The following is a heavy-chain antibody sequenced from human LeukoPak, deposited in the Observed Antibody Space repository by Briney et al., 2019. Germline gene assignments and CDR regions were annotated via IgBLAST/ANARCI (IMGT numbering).Heavy chain of an antibody. CDR3: AKDLLWFGELLDYFDY. V-gene: IGHV3-23*01. CDR1: GFTFSSYA. Sequence: GGSLRLSCAASGFTFSSYAMSWVRQAPGKGLEWVSAISGSGGSTYYADSVKGRFTISRDNSKNTPYLQMNSLRAEDTAVYYCAKDLLWFGELLDYFDYWGQGTLVTVSS. D-gene: IGHD3-10*01. J-gene: IGHJ4*02. CDR2: ISGSGGST.